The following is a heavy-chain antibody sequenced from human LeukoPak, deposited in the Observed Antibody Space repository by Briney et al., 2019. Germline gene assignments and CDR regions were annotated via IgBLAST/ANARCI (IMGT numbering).Heavy chain of an antibody. D-gene: IGHD2-21*02. CDR2: ISDVGTTQ. Sequence: GGSLRLSCAGSGFTFSSYVLNWVRQAPGKGLEWVSYISDVGTTQHYADSVKGRFTISRDNVKNSVFLQMKSLTAEDTAVYYCARDRSKVTAYDDALDMWGQGTMVIVSS. CDR3: ARDRSKVTAYDDALDM. CDR1: GFTFSSYV. J-gene: IGHJ3*02. V-gene: IGHV3-48*03.